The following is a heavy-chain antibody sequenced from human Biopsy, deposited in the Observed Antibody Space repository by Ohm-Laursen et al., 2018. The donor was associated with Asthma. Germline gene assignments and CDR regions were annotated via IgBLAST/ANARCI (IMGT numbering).Heavy chain of an antibody. CDR1: GGSVSTGSYY. V-gene: IGHV4-61*01. CDR2: IYYTGSD. Sequence: GTLSLTCTVSGGSVSTGSYYWSWIRQPPGKGLEWLGYIYYTGSDNYNPSLKSRVTISVDTSKNQFSLRLNSVTAADTAVYYCARGPNYHGSGRAPIGMDVWGQGTTVTVSS. CDR3: ARGPNYHGSGRAPIGMDV. D-gene: IGHD3-10*01. J-gene: IGHJ6*02.